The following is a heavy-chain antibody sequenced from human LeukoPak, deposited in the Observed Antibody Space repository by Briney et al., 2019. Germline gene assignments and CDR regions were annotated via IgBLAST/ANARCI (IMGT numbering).Heavy chain of an antibody. D-gene: IGHD1-20*01. Sequence: PGGSLRLSCAASGFTFTSYSMDWVRQAPGKGLQWIGEIFHSGSTNYNPALKSRVSISADKSKNQISLRLSSVTAADTAVYYCARKARFTWSWGLDSWGQGTLVTVSS. V-gene: IGHV4-4*02. J-gene: IGHJ4*02. CDR2: IFHSGST. CDR3: ARKARFTWSWGLDS. CDR1: GFTFTSYS.